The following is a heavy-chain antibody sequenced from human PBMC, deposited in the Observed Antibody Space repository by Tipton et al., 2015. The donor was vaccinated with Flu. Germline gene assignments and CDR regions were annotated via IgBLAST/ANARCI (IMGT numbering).Heavy chain of an antibody. CDR3: VREMRGSGFDI. D-gene: IGHD3-10*01. V-gene: IGHV3-48*03. CDR2: TGTSGHI. Sequence: GSLRLSCAASGFTLSIYEINWVRQAPGKGLEWVSYTGTSGHIAYTHSVNGRFTVSGDNAKNSVYLQMNNLRGEDTALYYCVREMRGSGFDIWGQGTMVTVSS. J-gene: IGHJ3*02. CDR1: GFTLSIYE.